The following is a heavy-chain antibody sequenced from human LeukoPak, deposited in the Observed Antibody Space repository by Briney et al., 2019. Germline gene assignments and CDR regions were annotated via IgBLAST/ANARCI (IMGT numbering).Heavy chain of an antibody. CDR2: IYTSEST. Sequence: SETLSLTCSVSGGSISSSNYYWSWIRQPAGKGLEWIGRIYTSESTNYNPSLKSRVTISVDTSKRQFSLKLTSMTAADTAVYYCARLKTFYYGSGRGAFDYWGQGTLVTVSS. D-gene: IGHD3-10*01. CDR3: ARLKTFYYGSGRGAFDY. J-gene: IGHJ4*02. CDR1: GGSISSSNYY. V-gene: IGHV4-61*02.